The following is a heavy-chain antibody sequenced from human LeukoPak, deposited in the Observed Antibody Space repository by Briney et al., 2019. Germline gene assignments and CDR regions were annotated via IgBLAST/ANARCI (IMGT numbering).Heavy chain of an antibody. CDR1: GGSISSSSYY. D-gene: IGHD3-22*01. J-gene: IGHJ3*02. V-gene: IGHV3-21*01. Sequence: PSETLSLTCTVSGGSISSSSYYWGWVRQAPGKGLEWVSSISSSSSYIYYADSVKGRFTISRDNAKNSLYLQMNSLRAEDTAVYYCARGGPRYDSSGYYQTTDAFDIWGQGTMVTVSS. CDR2: ISSSSSYI. CDR3: ARGGPRYDSSGYYQTTDAFDI.